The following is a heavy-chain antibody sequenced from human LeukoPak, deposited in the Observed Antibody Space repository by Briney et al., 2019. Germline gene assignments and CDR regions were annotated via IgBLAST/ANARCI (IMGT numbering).Heavy chain of an antibody. Sequence: GGSLRLSCAASGFTFSSYWMSWVRQAPGKGLEWVSVLYSGGSTSYADSVKGRFTISRDNAKNSLYLQMNSLRAEDTAVYYCARDLAVAGTASVYWGQGTLVTVSS. J-gene: IGHJ4*02. CDR1: GFTFSSYW. D-gene: IGHD6-19*01. CDR2: LYSGGST. CDR3: ARDLAVAGTASVY. V-gene: IGHV3-66*01.